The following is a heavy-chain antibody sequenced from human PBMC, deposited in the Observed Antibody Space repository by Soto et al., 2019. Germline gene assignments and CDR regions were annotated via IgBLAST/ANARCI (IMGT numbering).Heavy chain of an antibody. CDR2: ISYGGGDK. D-gene: IGHD4-4*01. CDR1: GFTLRSHS. V-gene: IGHV3-30*03. Sequence: GGSLSLSCAASGFTLRSHSMNWVRQAPGKGLEWVAVISYGGGDKYYADSVKGRFTISRDNSKNTLYLQMNSLRADDTAMYYCARHISNFRYYYYAMDVWGQGTTVTVSS. CDR3: ARHISNFRYYYYAMDV. J-gene: IGHJ6*02.